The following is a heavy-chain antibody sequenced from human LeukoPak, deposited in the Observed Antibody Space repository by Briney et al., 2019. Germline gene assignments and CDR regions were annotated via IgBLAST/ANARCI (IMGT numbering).Heavy chain of an antibody. CDR2: ICGHGISI. Sequence: PEGSLRLSCEASGFTFSNYAMSWVRQAPGKGLEWVSGICGHGISIYYADSVKGRFTISRDNSKSTLYLQMNSLRAEDTAVYYCAKDVLMGVGDAFDIWGQGTMVTVSS. CDR1: GFTFSNYA. CDR3: AKDVLMGVGDAFDI. V-gene: IGHV3-23*01. J-gene: IGHJ3*02. D-gene: IGHD2-8*01.